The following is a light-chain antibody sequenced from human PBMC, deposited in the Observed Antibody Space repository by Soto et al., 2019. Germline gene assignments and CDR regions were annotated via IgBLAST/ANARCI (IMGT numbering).Light chain of an antibody. J-gene: IGKJ1*01. CDR3: QQSYSTPPL. CDR2: AAS. V-gene: IGKV1-39*01. Sequence: DIQMTQSPSSLSASVGDRVTITCRASQIISSDLNWYQQKPGKAPKLLIYAASSLQSGVPSRFSGSGSGTDFTLTISSLQPEDFATYYCQQSYSTPPLFGQGTKVEIK. CDR1: QIISSD.